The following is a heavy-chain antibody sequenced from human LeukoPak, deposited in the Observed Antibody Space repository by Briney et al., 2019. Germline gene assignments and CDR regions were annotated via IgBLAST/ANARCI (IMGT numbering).Heavy chain of an antibody. CDR3: ARDLGSYDY. Sequence: SQTLSLTCAISGDSVSSNIAAWTWIRQSPSRGLEWLGRTYYRSKWYNEYALSVKSRVSINADTSKNQFSLQLNSVTPEDTAVYYCARDLGSYDYWGQGTLATVSS. J-gene: IGHJ4*02. CDR1: GDSVSSNIAA. CDR2: TYYRSKWYN. V-gene: IGHV6-1*01. D-gene: IGHD3-10*01.